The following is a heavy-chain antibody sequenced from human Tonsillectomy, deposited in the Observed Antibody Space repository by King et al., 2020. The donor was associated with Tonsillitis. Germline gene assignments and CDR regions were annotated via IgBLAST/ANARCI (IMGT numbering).Heavy chain of an antibody. CDR2: ISWDGVIT. V-gene: IGHV3-43*01. CDR3: AKDLGRSGYFLDY. Sequence: VQLVESGGVVVQPGGSLRLSCAASGFTFDDYTMHWVRQPPGKGLEWVSLISWDGVITSYADSVKGRFAISRDSSNNSLYLQMNSLRTEDTALYYCAKDLGRSGYFLDYWGQGTLVSVSS. J-gene: IGHJ4*02. D-gene: IGHD3-3*01. CDR1: GFTFDDYT.